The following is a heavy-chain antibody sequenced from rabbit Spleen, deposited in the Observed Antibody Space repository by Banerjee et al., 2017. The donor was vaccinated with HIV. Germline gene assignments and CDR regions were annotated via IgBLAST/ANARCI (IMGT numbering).Heavy chain of an antibody. D-gene: IGHD4-1*01. J-gene: IGHJ3*01. V-gene: IGHV1S45*01. CDR1: GVSFSSSYW. CDR2: IDTGSGKT. Sequence: QEQLEESGGGLVKPEGSLTLTCKASGVSFSSSYWMCWVRQAPGKGLERIGCIDTGSGKTGYANWAKGRFTSSKPSSTTGTLQMTNLTAADTATYFCARSKSDWGWTRLDLWGQGTLVTVS. CDR3: ARSKSDWGWTRLDL.